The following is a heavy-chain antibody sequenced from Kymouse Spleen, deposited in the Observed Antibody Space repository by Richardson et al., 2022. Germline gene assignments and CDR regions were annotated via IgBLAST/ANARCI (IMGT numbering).Heavy chain of an antibody. CDR2: ISYDGSNK. D-gene: IGHD3-10*01. J-gene: IGHJ6*02. Sequence: QVQLVESGGGVVQPGRSLRLSCAASGFTFSSYGMHWVRQAPGKGLEWVAVISYDGSNKYYADSVKGRFTISRDNSKNTLYLQMNSLRAEDTAVYYCAKKGTLLWFGEPSGMDVWGQGTTVTVSS. V-gene: IGHV3-30*18. CDR3: AKKGTLLWFGEPSGMDV. CDR1: GFTFSSYG.